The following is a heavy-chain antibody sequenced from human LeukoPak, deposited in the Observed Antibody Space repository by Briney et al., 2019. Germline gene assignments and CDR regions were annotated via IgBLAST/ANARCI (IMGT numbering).Heavy chain of an antibody. CDR3: TRSGTYVFDF. CDR2: IKQDGSDI. D-gene: IGHD1-26*01. J-gene: IGHJ4*02. V-gene: IGHV3-7*01. Sequence: SGGSQRLSCAASGFTFSNYWMSWVRQAPGKGLEWVANIKQDGSDIYYVDSVKGRFTISRDNAKNSLYLQMNSLRAEDTAVYYCTRSGTYVFDFWGQGTLVTVSS. CDR1: GFTFSNYW.